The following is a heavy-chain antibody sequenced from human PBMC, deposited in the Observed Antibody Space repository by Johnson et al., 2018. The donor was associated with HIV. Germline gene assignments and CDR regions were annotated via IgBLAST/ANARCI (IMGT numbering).Heavy chain of an antibody. D-gene: IGHD3-3*01. V-gene: IGHV3-23*04. J-gene: IGHJ3*02. Sequence: VQLVESGGGVVQPGGSLRLSCVASGFTFSRYAMNWVRQAPGKGLEWVSSVTGSGGTSYYADSVKGRFPISRDNSKNTLYLQMNSLRAEDTAVYYCAYRGDYDFWSGYPDAFDIWGRGTMVTVSS. CDR3: AYRGDYDFWSGYPDAFDI. CDR2: VTGSGGTS. CDR1: GFTFSRYA.